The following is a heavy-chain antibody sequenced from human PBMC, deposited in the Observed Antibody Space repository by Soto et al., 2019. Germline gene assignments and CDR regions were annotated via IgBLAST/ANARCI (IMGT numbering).Heavy chain of an antibody. V-gene: IGHV3-9*01. J-gene: IGHJ3*01. Sequence: GGSLRLSCAASGFTFDDYAMHWVRQAPGKGLEWVSGISWNSGSIGYADSVKGRFTISRDNAKNSLYLQMNSLRAEDTALYYCAKGVDIVVVVAAIGVWGQGTMVTVSS. CDR2: ISWNSGSI. CDR1: GFTFDDYA. CDR3: AKGVDIVVVVAAIGV. D-gene: IGHD2-15*01.